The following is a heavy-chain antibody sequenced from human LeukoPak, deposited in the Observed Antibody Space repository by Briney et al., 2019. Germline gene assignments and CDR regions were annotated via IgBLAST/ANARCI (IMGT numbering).Heavy chain of an antibody. CDR3: ARGTTEGYFDY. D-gene: IGHD1-1*01. V-gene: IGHV4-34*01. CDR2: INHSGST. CDR1: GGSFNGYY. Sequence: PSETLSLTCAVYGGSFNGYYWSWIRQPPGKGLEWIGEINHSGSTNYNPSLKSRVTISVDTSKNQFSLKLSSVTAAATAVYYCARGTTEGYFDYWGQGTLVTVSS. J-gene: IGHJ4*02.